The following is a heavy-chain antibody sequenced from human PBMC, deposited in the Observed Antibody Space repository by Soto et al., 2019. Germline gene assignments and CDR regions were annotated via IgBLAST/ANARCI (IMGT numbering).Heavy chain of an antibody. V-gene: IGHV4-34*01. CDR2: INHSGST. D-gene: IGHD2-15*01. J-gene: IGHJ4*02. Sequence: TSETLSLTCAVYGGSFSGYYWSWIRQPPGKGLEWIGEINHSGSTNYNPSLKSRVTISVDTSKNQFSLKLSSVTAADTAVYYCARVRRYCSGGSCYSKPYYFDYWGQGTLVTVSS. CDR3: ARVRRYCSGGSCYSKPYYFDY. CDR1: GGSFSGYY.